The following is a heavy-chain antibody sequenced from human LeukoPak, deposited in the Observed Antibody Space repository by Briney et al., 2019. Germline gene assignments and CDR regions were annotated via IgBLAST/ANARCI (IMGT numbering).Heavy chain of an antibody. CDR1: GFSFSSYG. D-gene: IGHD1-26*01. V-gene: IGHV3-30*03. CDR3: ARPALSGSYQSFDY. J-gene: IGHJ4*02. CDR2: ISYDGAKK. Sequence: GGSLRLSCAASGFSFSSYGMHWVRQAPGKGLEWVAVISYDGAKKYYADAVKGRFTISRDNFRNTLDLQMNSLRAEDTAVYYCARPALSGSYQSFDYWGQGTLVTVSS.